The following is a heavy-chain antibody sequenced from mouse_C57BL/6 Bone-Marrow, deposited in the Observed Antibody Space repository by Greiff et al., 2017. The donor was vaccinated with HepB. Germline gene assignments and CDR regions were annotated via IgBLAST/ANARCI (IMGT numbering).Heavy chain of an antibody. CDR3: ARRGLYGSSPYWYFDV. V-gene: IGHV4-1*01. J-gene: IGHJ1*03. CDR2: INPDSSTI. CDR1: GIDFSRYW. D-gene: IGHD1-1*01. Sequence: EVKLMESGGGLVQPGGSLKLSCAASGIDFSRYWMSWVRRAPGKGLEWIGEINPDSSTINYAPSLKDKFIISRDNAKNTLYLQMSKVRSEDTALYYCARRGLYGSSPYWYFDVWGTGTTVTVSS.